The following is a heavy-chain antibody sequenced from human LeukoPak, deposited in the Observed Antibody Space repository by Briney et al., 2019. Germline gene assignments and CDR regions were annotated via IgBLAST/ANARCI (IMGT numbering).Heavy chain of an antibody. V-gene: IGHV3-33*06. J-gene: IGHJ4*02. D-gene: IGHD4-23*01. CDR2: IWYDGSNK. CDR3: AKDSDYGGNWNYFDY. Sequence: PGRSLRLSCAASGFTFSSYGMHWVRQAPGKGLEWVAVIWYDGSNKYYADSVKGRFTISRDNSKNTLYLQMNSLRAEDTAVYYCAKDSDYGGNWNYFDYWGQGTLVTVSS. CDR1: GFTFSSYG.